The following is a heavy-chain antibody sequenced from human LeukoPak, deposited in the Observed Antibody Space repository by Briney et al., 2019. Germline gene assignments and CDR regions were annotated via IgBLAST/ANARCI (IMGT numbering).Heavy chain of an antibody. D-gene: IGHD5-18*01. V-gene: IGHV3-30*18. CDR1: GFTFSSYG. Sequence: GGSLRLSCAASGFTFSSYGMHWVRLAPGKGLEWVAVISYDGSNKYYADSVKGRFTISRDNSKNTLYLQMNSLRAEDTAVYYCAKSIVDTAMAYYYYYMDVWGKGTTVTVSS. CDR3: AKSIVDTAMAYYYYYMDV. CDR2: ISYDGSNK. J-gene: IGHJ6*03.